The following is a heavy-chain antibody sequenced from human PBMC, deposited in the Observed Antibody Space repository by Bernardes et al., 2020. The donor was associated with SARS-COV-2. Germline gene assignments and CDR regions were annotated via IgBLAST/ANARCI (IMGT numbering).Heavy chain of an antibody. CDR3: AKADSSGWFLYYYGMDV. D-gene: IGHD6-19*01. Sequence: GGSLRLSCAASGFTFSSYAMSWVRQAPGKGLEWVSDISGSGGSTYYADSVKGRFTISRDNSKNTLYLQMNSLRAEDTAVYYCAKADSSGWFLYYYGMDVWGQGTTVTVSS. J-gene: IGHJ6*02. CDR2: ISGSGGST. V-gene: IGHV3-23*01. CDR1: GFTFSSYA.